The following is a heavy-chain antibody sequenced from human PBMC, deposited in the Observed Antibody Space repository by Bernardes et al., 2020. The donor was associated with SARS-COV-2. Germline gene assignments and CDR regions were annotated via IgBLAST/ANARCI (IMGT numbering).Heavy chain of an antibody. CDR3: AKTMDTFMAPNPVDAFDF. J-gene: IGHJ3*01. CDR2: ISHTGYDT. CDR1: GFTFSTYA. D-gene: IGHD5-18*01. Sequence: GGSLRLSCAASGFTFSTYAMSWVRQAPGKGLEWVSTISHTGYDTYYTGSVRGRFTISRDNSKNTLYLQMNSLRAGDTAVYFCAKTMDTFMAPNPVDAFDFWGQGTMLTVSS. V-gene: IGHV3-23*01.